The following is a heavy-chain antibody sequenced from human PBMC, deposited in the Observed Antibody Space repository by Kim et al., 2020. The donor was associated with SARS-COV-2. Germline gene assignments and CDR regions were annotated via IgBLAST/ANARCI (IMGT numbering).Heavy chain of an antibody. D-gene: IGHD3-3*01. Sequence: ASVKVSCKASGYTFTSYGISWVRQAPGQGLEWMGWISAYNGNTNYAQKLQGRVTMTTDTSTSTAYMELRSLRSDDTAVYYCARVDRYYDFWSGYYTGDDEQSDAFDIWGQGTMVTVSS. CDR1: GYTFTSYG. J-gene: IGHJ3*02. CDR3: ARVDRYYDFWSGYYTGDDEQSDAFDI. CDR2: ISAYNGNT. V-gene: IGHV1-18*04.